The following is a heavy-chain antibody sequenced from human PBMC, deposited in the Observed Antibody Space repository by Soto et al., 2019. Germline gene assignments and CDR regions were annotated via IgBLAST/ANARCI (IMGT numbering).Heavy chain of an antibody. CDR3: ARAEFWSGPHHRGGEYYYYGMDV. CDR1: GYTFTNYA. Sequence: ASVKVSCKASGYTFTNYAMHWVRQAPGQRLEWMGWINAGFGKAKYAQKFQGRVTITADESTSTAYMELSSLRSEDTAVYYCARAEFWSGPHHRGGEYYYYGMDVWGQGTTVTVSS. D-gene: IGHD3-3*01. CDR2: INAGFGKA. V-gene: IGHV1-3*01. J-gene: IGHJ6*02.